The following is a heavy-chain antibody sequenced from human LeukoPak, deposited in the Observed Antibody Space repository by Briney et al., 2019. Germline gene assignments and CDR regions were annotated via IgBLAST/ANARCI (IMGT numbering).Heavy chain of an antibody. J-gene: IGHJ4*02. V-gene: IGHV4-39*07. CDR2: IYYSGST. CDR1: GGSISSSSYY. CDR3: ARDTRIIAAAGTSYFDY. Sequence: SETLSLTCTVSGGSISSSSYYWGWIRQPPGKGLEWIGSIYYSGSTYYNPSLKSRVTISVDTSKSQFSLKLSSVTAADTAVYYCARDTRIIAAAGTSYFDYWGQGTLVTVSS. D-gene: IGHD6-13*01.